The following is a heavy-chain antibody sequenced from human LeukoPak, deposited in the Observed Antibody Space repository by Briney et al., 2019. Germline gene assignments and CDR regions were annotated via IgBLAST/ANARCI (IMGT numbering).Heavy chain of an antibody. V-gene: IGHV3-49*02. Sequence: WIRQPPGKGLEWVGFIRSKAYGGTTEYAASVKGRFTISRDDSKSIAYLQMNSLKTEDTAVYYCTRYSGDGYNYGGYWGQGTLVTVSS. J-gene: IGHJ4*02. CDR2: IRSKAYGGTT. CDR3: TRYSGDGYNYGGY. D-gene: IGHD5-24*01.